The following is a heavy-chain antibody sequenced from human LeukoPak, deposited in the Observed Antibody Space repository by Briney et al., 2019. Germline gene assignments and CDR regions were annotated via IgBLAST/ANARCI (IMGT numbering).Heavy chain of an antibody. CDR2: ISGGSEDT. Sequence: GGSLRLSCTASGFAFGGYAMSWVRQAPGKGLEWVSSISGGSEDTYYAGSVKGRFTISRDNSKSTLYLQMNSLRAEDTAVYYCARTIAQYSNSWLYFYYGLDIWGQGTTVTVS. D-gene: IGHD6-13*01. J-gene: IGHJ6*02. CDR1: GFAFGGYA. CDR3: ARTIAQYSNSWLYFYYGLDI. V-gene: IGHV3-23*01.